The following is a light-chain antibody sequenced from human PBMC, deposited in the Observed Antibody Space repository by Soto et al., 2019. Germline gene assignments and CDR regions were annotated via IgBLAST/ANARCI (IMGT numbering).Light chain of an antibody. Sequence: QSVLTQPSSVSGAPGQTVTISCTGSSSNIGAEYDVHWYQQLPGGAPKLLIYESSDRLSGVPDRFSGSKSGASASLAITGLQAEDEANYYCQSYDSILSVVVFGGGTKLTVL. CDR3: QSYDSILSVVV. CDR2: ESS. J-gene: IGLJ2*01. V-gene: IGLV1-40*01. CDR1: SSNIGAEYD.